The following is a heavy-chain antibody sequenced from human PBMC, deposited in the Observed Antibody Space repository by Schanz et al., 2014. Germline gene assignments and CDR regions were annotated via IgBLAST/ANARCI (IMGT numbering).Heavy chain of an antibody. CDR3: ARDNLVSSSWYNYYGMDV. J-gene: IGHJ6*02. CDR2: ISAYSGNS. CDR1: GYTLTGFG. V-gene: IGHV1-18*01. Sequence: QVQLVQSGAEVKKPGASVKVSCKASGYTLTGFGVSWVRQAPGQGREWMGWISAYSGNSKYAQKLQGRVTMTTDTSTNTAYMELRSLRSDDTAVYYCARDNLVSSSWYNYYGMDVWGQGTTVTVSS. D-gene: IGHD6-13*01.